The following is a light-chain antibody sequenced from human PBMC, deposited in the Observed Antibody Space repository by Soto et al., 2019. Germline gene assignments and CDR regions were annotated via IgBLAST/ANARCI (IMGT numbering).Light chain of an antibody. CDR2: DAS. J-gene: IGKJ5*01. CDR1: RSVSSY. CDR3: QQRSNWPIT. Sequence: EIVFTQSPATLSLSPGESATLSCRATRSVSSYLAWYQQKPGQAPRLLIYDASSRPTDIPARFSGSGSGTDFTPTISSLEPEDFALYYCQQRSNWPITFGQGTRLEIK. V-gene: IGKV3-11*01.